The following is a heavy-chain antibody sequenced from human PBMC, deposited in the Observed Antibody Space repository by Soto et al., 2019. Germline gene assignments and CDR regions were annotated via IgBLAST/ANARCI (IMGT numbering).Heavy chain of an antibody. V-gene: IGHV3-33*06. Sequence: QVQLVESGGAVVQPGRSLRLSCAASGFTFSSYGMHWVRQAPGKGLEWVAVIWYDGSNEYYADSVKGRFTIFRDNSKKLRDLQMNSVRVEDTAVYYCAKEQGWFGDPSPFDPWGQGTLVTVSS. CDR2: IWYDGSNE. D-gene: IGHD3-10*01. J-gene: IGHJ5*02. CDR1: GFTFSSYG. CDR3: AKEQGWFGDPSPFDP.